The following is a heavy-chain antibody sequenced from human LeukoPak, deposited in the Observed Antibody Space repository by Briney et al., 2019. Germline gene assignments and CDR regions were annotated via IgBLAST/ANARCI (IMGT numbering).Heavy chain of an antibody. CDR1: GGSFSGYY. J-gene: IGHJ6*03. CDR2: INHSVGT. CDR3: ARVKDPGGYYYYYYMDV. V-gene: IGHV4-34*01. D-gene: IGHD3-16*01. Sequence: PSETLSLTCAVYGGSFSGYYCSWIRQPPGKGLEWIGEINHSVGTKYNTSLKSRVTISVDTSKNQFSLKLSSVTAADTAMYYCARVKDPGGYYYYYYMDVWGKGTTVTVS.